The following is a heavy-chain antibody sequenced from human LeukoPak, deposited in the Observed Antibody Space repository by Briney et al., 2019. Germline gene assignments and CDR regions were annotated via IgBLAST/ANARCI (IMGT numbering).Heavy chain of an antibody. V-gene: IGHV3-21*01. CDR3: ARDRRIQLWFKYYGMDV. J-gene: IGHJ6*02. Sequence: PGGSLRLSCAASGFTFSSYSMNWVRQAQGKGLEWVSSISSSSSYIYYADSVKGRFTISRDNAKNSLYLQMNSLRAEDTAVYYCARDRRIQLWFKYYGMDVWGQGTTVTVSS. D-gene: IGHD5-18*01. CDR2: ISSSSSYI. CDR1: GFTFSSYS.